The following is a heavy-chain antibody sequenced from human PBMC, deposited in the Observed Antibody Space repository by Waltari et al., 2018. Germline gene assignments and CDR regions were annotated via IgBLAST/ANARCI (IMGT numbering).Heavy chain of an antibody. D-gene: IGHD5-12*01. CDR3: AREDIVSETQWRGNQYRGNSGYDL. V-gene: IGHV3-30*02. CDR2: TGFDWINK. Sequence: QVFLVESGGGVVQPGDSLRLSCVSSGFNFNIYGMHWVRQAPGKGLEWVAFTGFDWINKHYADSVKGRFTISRENIKNPLYLQMNSLRGEDSAMYYCAREDIVSETQWRGNQYRGNSGYDLWGQGTQVSVSS. J-gene: IGHJ4*01. CDR1: GFNFNIYG.